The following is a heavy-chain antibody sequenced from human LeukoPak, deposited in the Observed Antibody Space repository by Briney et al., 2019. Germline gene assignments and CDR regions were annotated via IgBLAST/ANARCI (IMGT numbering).Heavy chain of an antibody. CDR1: GFTFSSYS. D-gene: IGHD3-16*01. V-gene: IGHV3-48*01. CDR2: ISSSTSTI. J-gene: IGHJ4*02. Sequence: GGSLRLSCAASGFTFSSYSMNWVRQAPGKGLEWVSYISSSTSTIYYADSVKGRFTISRDNAKNSLCLQMNSLRAEDTAVYYCARAQTYAYFDYWSQGTPVTVPS. CDR3: ARAQTYAYFDY.